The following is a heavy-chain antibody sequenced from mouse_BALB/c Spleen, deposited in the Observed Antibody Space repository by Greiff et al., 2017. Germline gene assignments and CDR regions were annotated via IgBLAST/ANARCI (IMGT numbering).Heavy chain of an antibody. Sequence: QVQLQKSGPELVKPGASVRISCKASGYTFTSYYIHWVKQRPGQGLEWIGWIYPGNVNTKYNEKFKGKATLTADKSSSTAYMQLSSLTSEDSAVYFCARGDVAMDYWGQGTSVTVSS. CDR2: IYPGNVNT. CDR1: GYTFTSYY. D-gene: IGHD3-3*01. J-gene: IGHJ4*01. CDR3: ARGDVAMDY. V-gene: IGHV1S56*01.